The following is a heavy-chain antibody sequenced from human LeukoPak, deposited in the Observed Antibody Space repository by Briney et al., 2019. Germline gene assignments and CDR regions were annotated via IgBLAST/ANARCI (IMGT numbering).Heavy chain of an antibody. CDR2: ISSSSSYI. Sequence: PGGSLRLSCAASGFTFSSYSMNWVRQAPGKGLEWVSSISSSSSYIYYADSVKGRFTISRDNSKNTLFLQMNSLRAEDTAVYYCAKDVRGYCSSTSCPKDSWGQGALVTVSP. J-gene: IGHJ4*02. V-gene: IGHV3-21*04. CDR3: AKDVRGYCSSTSCPKDS. CDR1: GFTFSSYS. D-gene: IGHD2-2*01.